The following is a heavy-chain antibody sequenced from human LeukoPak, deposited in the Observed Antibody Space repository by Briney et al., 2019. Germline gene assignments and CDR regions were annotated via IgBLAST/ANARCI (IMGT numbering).Heavy chain of an antibody. D-gene: IGHD3-22*01. CDR1: GGSLNGHY. CDR2: GSESGGT. J-gene: IGHJ4*02. Sequence: SETLSLTCAVYGGSLNGHYWSWIRQPPGKGLEWIGEGSESGGTKFNPSLKSRVTISVDTSKNQFSLKLSSVTAADTAVYYCANYYDSSGYYFDYWGQGTLVTVSS. V-gene: IGHV4-34*01. CDR3: ANYYDSSGYYFDY.